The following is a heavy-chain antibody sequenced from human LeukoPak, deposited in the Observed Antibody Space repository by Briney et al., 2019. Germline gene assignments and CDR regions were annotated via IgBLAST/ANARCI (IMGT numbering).Heavy chain of an antibody. CDR1: GFSVSSNY. D-gene: IGHD4-17*01. J-gene: IGHJ4*02. Sequence: WWSLGLSYAATGFSVSSNYLSWVPQVPGKGLEQAPVIDIGGSTYYDYSVDSRFTISRDNSNTTMYLHMNSQRAEATAEYYPARGVVRVANIYGDNDPQNQYYFDFWGEGTLVTVSS. V-gene: IGHV3-53*01. CDR3: ARGVVRVANIYGDNDPQNQYYFDF. CDR2: IDIGGST.